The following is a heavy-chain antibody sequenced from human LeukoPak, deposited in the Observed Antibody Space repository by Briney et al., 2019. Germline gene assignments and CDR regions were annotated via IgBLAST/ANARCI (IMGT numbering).Heavy chain of an antibody. CDR1: GFSFSSYA. Sequence: PGGSLRLSCAASGFSFSSYAMNWVRQAPGKGLEWVSAISGSGGSTYYADSVKGRFTISRDNSKNTPYLQLNSLRAEDTAVFYCAKVSAPQDSSGQNWFDPWGQGTLVTVSS. D-gene: IGHD3-22*01. CDR3: AKVSAPQDSSGQNWFDP. V-gene: IGHV3-23*01. J-gene: IGHJ5*02. CDR2: ISGSGGST.